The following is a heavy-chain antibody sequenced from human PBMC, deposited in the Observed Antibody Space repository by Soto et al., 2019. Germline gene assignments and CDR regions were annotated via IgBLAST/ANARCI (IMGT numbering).Heavy chain of an antibody. J-gene: IGHJ4*02. D-gene: IGHD6-19*01. V-gene: IGHV4-59*01. Sequence: PSETLSLTCTVSGGSINSYYWTWIRKPPGKGLEWIGCIYSDGSINYNSSLKSRVTMSVDTSKNQFSLKVSSVTAADTAVYYCARAGSVWYYFDYWGQGTLVTVSS. CDR2: IYSDGSI. CDR1: GGSINSYY. CDR3: ARAGSVWYYFDY.